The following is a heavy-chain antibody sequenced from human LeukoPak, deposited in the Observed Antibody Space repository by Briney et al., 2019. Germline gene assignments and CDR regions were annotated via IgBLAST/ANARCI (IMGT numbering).Heavy chain of an antibody. Sequence: PSETLSLTCTVSGGSISSYYWSWIRQPPGKGLEWIGYIYYSGSTNYNPSLKSRVTISVDTSKNRFSLKLSSVTAADTAVCYCARDSTVVTPGGFYYGMDVWGQGTTVTVSS. D-gene: IGHD4-23*01. J-gene: IGHJ6*02. CDR3: ARDSTVVTPGGFYYGMDV. CDR1: GGSISSYY. V-gene: IGHV4-59*01. CDR2: IYYSGST.